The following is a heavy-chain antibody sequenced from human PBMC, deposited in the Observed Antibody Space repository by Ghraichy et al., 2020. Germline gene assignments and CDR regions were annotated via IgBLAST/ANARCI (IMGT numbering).Heavy chain of an antibody. CDR3: ARGVSGYDFYYYYYMDV. CDR2: MNPNSGNT. CDR1: GYTFTSYD. V-gene: IGHV1-8*01. J-gene: IGHJ6*03. Sequence: ASVKVSCKASGYTFTSYDINWVRQATGQGLEWMGWMNPNSGNTGYAQKFQGRVTMTRNTSISTAYMELSSLRSEDTAVYYCARGVSGYDFYYYYYMDVWGKGTTVTVSS. D-gene: IGHD5-12*01.